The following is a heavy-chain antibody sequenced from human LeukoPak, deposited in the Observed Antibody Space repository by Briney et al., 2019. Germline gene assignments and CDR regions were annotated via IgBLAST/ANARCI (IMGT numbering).Heavy chain of an antibody. CDR3: ARDPTYSGSYSYYFDY. J-gene: IGHJ4*02. CDR1: GFTFSSYS. Sequence: GGSLRLSYAASGFTFSSYSMNWVRQAPGKGLEWVSSISSSSSYIYYADSVKGRFTISRDNAKNSLYLQMNSLRAEDTAVYYCARDPTYSGSYSYYFDYWGQGTLVTVSS. CDR2: ISSSSSYI. D-gene: IGHD1-26*01. V-gene: IGHV3-21*01.